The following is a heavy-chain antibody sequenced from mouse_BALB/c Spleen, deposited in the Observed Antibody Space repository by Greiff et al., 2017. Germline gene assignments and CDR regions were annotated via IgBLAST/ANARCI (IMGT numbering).Heavy chain of an antibody. CDR2: ISSGGSYT. J-gene: IGHJ3*01. V-gene: IGHV5-6*01. D-gene: IGHD2-4*01. CDR1: GFTFSSYG. Sequence: EVKLVESGGDLVKPGGSLKLSCAASGFTFSSYGMSWVRQTPDKRLEWVATISSGGSYTYYPDSVKGRFTISRDNAKNTLYLQMSSLKSEDTAMYYCARHHYDYDGFFAYWGQGTLVTVSA. CDR3: ARHHYDYDGFFAY.